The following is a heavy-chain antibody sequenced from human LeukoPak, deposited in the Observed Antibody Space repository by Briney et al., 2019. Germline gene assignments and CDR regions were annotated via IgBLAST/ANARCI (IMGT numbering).Heavy chain of an antibody. Sequence: SETLSLTCIVSGVSIGSYYWSWIRQPPGKGLEWIGYIYYSGNTNYNPSLKSRVTILLDTSKNQFSLKLSSVTAADTAVYYCAGVIGYCSSTSCYRVYYGMDVWGQGTTVTVSS. CDR2: IYYSGNT. J-gene: IGHJ6*02. CDR3: AGVIGYCSSTSCYRVYYGMDV. D-gene: IGHD2-2*02. V-gene: IGHV4-59*01. CDR1: GVSIGSYY.